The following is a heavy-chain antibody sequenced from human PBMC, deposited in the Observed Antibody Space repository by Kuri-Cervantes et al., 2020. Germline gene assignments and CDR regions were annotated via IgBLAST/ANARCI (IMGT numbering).Heavy chain of an antibody. D-gene: IGHD4-17*01. V-gene: IGHV1-18*01. CDR3: AREGDYGDYNWFDP. J-gene: IGHJ5*02. CDR2: ISGYNGNT. Sequence: ASVKVSCKASGYTFTSYGISWVRQAPGQGPEWMGWISGYNGNTNYAQKFQGRVTMTTDTSTSTSYVELRSLRSDDTAMYYCAREGDYGDYNWFDPWGQGTLVTVSS. CDR1: GYTFTSYG.